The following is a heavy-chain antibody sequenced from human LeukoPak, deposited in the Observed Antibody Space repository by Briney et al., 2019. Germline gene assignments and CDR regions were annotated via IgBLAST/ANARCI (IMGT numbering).Heavy chain of an antibody. J-gene: IGHJ4*02. D-gene: IGHD5-18*01. CDR1: VGTFSSYA. Sequence: SVTVSCKASVGTFSSYAISWVRQAPGQGLEWMVGIIPIFGTANYAQKFQCRVTITADQSTRTAYMELSSLRSEDTAVYYCARVMGYSYGTFDYWGQGTLVTVSS. CDR3: ARVMGYSYGTFDY. CDR2: IIPIFGTA. V-gene: IGHV1-69*13.